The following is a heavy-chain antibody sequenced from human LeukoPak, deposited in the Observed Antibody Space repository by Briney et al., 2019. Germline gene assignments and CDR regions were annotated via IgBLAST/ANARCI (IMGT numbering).Heavy chain of an antibody. CDR2: IRGSGGTT. V-gene: IGHV3-23*01. CDR1: GFTSSTYA. Sequence: GGSLRLSCAASGFTSSTYAMNWVRQAPGQGLEWVSTIRGSGGTTHYADSVKGRFTISRDNSKNMVYLQMNSLRADDTAVYYCAKDPDSGTYSKIDYCGQGTLVTVSS. J-gene: IGHJ4*02. D-gene: IGHD1-26*01. CDR3: AKDPDSGTYSKIDY.